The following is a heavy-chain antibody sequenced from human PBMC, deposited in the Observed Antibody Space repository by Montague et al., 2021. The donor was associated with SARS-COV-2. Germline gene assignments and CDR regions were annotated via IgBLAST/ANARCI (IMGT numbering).Heavy chain of an antibody. CDR2: ISYDGSNK. V-gene: IGHV3-30-3*01. CDR3: ARDSGAQMDV. Sequence: SLSLAASGFTFSSYAMYWVRQAPGKGLEWVAVISYDGSNKYYADSVKGRFTISRDNSKNTLYLQMNSLRAEDTAVYYCARDSGAQMDVWGQGTTVTVSS. D-gene: IGHD6-25*01. CDR1: GFTFSSYA. J-gene: IGHJ6*02.